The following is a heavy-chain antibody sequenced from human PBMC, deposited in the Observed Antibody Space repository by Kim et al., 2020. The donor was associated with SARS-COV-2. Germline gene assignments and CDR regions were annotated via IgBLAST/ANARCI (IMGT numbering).Heavy chain of an antibody. CDR3: ARKSDYDSSEHMGAFDI. J-gene: IGHJ3*02. CDR1: GFTFSSYA. Sequence: GGSLRLSCAASGFTFSSYAMRWVRQAPGKGLEWVAVIWYDGSNKYYADSVKGRFTISRDNSKNTLYLQMNSLRAEDTAVYYCARKSDYDSSEHMGAFDIWGQGTMVTVSS. D-gene: IGHD3-22*01. CDR2: IWYDGSNK. V-gene: IGHV3-33*01.